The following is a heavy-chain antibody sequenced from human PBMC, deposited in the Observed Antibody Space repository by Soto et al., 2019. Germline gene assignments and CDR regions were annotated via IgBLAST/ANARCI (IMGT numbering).Heavy chain of an antibody. CDR3: TTDSFYYDSSGSVWAEAFDI. J-gene: IGHJ3*02. Sequence: GGSLRLSCAASGFTFSNAWMNWVRQAPGKGLEWVGRIKSKTDGGTTDYAAPVKGRLTISRDDSKNTLYLQMNSLKTEDTAVYYCTTDSFYYDSSGSVWAEAFDIWGQGTMVTVSS. CDR2: IKSKTDGGTT. CDR1: GFTFSNAW. D-gene: IGHD3-22*01. V-gene: IGHV3-15*07.